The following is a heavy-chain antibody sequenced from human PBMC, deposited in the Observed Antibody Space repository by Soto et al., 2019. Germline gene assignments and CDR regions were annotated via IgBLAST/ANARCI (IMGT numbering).Heavy chain of an antibody. CDR2: ISANNGNT. D-gene: IGHD4-17*01. CDR3: AREEGYGDYDHAY. Sequence: QVPLVQSGAEVKKPGASVKVSCKASGYTFTSYGISWVRQAPGQRLEWMGWISANNGNTNYAQKLQGRVTMTTDTCRSTAYMEVMSLRSDDPAVDYCAREEGYGDYDHAYWGQGTLVTVSS. V-gene: IGHV1-18*01. CDR1: GYTFTSYG. J-gene: IGHJ4*02.